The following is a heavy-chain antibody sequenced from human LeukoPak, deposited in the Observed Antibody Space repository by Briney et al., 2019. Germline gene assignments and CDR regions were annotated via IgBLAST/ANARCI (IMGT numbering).Heavy chain of an antibody. CDR2: INHSGST. CDR3: ARGDVEMATIRY. V-gene: IGHV4-34*01. J-gene: IGHJ4*02. Sequence: SETLSLTCAVYGGSFSGYYWSWIRQPPGKGLEWIGEINHSGSTNYNPSLKSRVTISVDTSKNQFSLKLSSVIAADTAVYYCARGDVEMATIRYWGQGTLVTVSS. CDR1: GGSFSGYY. D-gene: IGHD5-24*01.